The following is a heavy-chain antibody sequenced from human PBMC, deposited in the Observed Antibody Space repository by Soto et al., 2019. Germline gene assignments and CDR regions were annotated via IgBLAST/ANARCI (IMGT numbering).Heavy chain of an antibody. CDR3: AKEPGIAVAGTSILDY. D-gene: IGHD6-19*01. V-gene: IGHV3-23*01. CDR1: GFTFSSYA. Sequence: GXSLRLSCAASGFTFSSYAMSCVRQAPFKGLECVSAISGSGGSTYYADSVKGRFTISRDNSENTLYLQMNSLRAEDTAVYYCAKEPGIAVAGTSILDYWGQGTLVTVSS. J-gene: IGHJ4*02. CDR2: ISGSGGST.